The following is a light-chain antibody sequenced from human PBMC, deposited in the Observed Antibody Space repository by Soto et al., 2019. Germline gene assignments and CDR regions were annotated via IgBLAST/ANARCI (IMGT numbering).Light chain of an antibody. CDR3: SSYAGRDTVV. CDR2: EVS. Sequence: QSFLTQPPSASGPPGQSVTGSCTGTSSDIGDTHYVSWYQQHPGKAPKLMVYEVSKRPSGVPDRFSGSKSGNTASLTVSGLLAEDEGDYYCSSYAGRDTVVFGSGTKVTVL. V-gene: IGLV2-8*01. CDR1: SSDIGDTHY. J-gene: IGLJ1*01.